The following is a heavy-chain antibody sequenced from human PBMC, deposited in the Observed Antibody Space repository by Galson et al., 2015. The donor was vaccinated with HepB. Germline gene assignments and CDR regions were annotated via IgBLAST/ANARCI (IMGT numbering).Heavy chain of an antibody. CDR3: ARNYYGSGSFDY. J-gene: IGHJ4*02. D-gene: IGHD3-10*01. Sequence: SVKVSCKTSGYTFTSYDINWVRQATGQGLEWVGWMSPNSGNTGYAQKFQGRVTLTRDTSISTAYLELSSLRPEDTAVYYCARNYYGSGSFDYWGQGTLVTVSS. CDR2: MSPNSGNT. V-gene: IGHV1-8*01. CDR1: GYTFTSYD.